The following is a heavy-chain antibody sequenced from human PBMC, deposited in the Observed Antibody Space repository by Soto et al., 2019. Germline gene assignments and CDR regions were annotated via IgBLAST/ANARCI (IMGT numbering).Heavy chain of an antibody. CDR3: ARARRITIFGVVYQTLYYFEY. V-gene: IGHV1-8*01. CDR1: VYTFTSYD. D-gene: IGHD3-3*01. J-gene: IGHJ4*02. CDR2: MNPNIVNT. Sequence: PSVKVSCKASVYTFTSYDINWVRQATGQGLEWMGWMNPNIVNTGYAQKFQGRVTMTRNTSISTAYMELSSLRSEDTAVYYCARARRITIFGVVYQTLYYFEYWGQGTLVTVSS.